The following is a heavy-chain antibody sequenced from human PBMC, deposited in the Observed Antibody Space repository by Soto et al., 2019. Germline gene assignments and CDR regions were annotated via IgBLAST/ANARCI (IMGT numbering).Heavy chain of an antibody. CDR1: GYSFSNFA. V-gene: IGHV1-3*04. Sequence: AASVKVSCKASGYSFSNFAIHWVRQAPGQRLEWMGWINTGNGNTKYSQKLQGRVTITRDTSASTAYMEVSSLRSEDTAVYYCVRDYYDNLTGPKPFDYWGPGTLVTVSS. J-gene: IGHJ4*02. D-gene: IGHD3-9*01. CDR3: VRDYYDNLTGPKPFDY. CDR2: INTGNGNT.